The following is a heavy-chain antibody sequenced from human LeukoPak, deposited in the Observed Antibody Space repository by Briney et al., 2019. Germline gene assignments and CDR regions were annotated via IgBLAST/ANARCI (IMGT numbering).Heavy chain of an antibody. CDR1: GYSFTSYW. CDR3: ARAKIFADREFDY. V-gene: IGHV5-51*01. Sequence: GESLKISCKGSGYSFTSYWIGWVRQMPGKGLEGMGIIYPGDSDTRYSPSFQGQVTISADKSISTAYLQWSSLKASDTAMYYCARAKIFADREFDYWGQGTLVTVSS. J-gene: IGHJ4*02. D-gene: IGHD3-3*01. CDR2: IYPGDSDT.